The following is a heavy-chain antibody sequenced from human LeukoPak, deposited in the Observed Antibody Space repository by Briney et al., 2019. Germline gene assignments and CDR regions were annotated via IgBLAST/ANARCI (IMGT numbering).Heavy chain of an antibody. D-gene: IGHD1-1*01. Sequence: GGSLRLSCAASGFTFTNYWMTWVRQAPGKGLEWVANIKQDGSQKNYLDSVKGRFAISRDNANNLVHLQMNSLRVGDTAIYYCAISIQLPNWGQGTLVTVSS. CDR1: GFTFTNYW. CDR3: AISIQLPN. V-gene: IGHV3-7*03. CDR2: IKQDGSQK. J-gene: IGHJ4*02.